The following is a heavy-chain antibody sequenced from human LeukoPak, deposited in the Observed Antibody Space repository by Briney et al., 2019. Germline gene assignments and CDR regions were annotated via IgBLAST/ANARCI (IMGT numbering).Heavy chain of an antibody. D-gene: IGHD5-24*01. Sequence: GGSLRLSCAASRSTFSDYALSWVRQAPGKGLEWVSNLSISTGSTYYADSVKGWFTISRDNSENILYLQMDSLGAEDTAVYYCAKGREVATITDFDYWGQGTLVTVSS. CDR3: AKGREVATITDFDY. CDR1: RSTFSDYA. CDR2: LSISTGST. V-gene: IGHV3-23*01. J-gene: IGHJ4*02.